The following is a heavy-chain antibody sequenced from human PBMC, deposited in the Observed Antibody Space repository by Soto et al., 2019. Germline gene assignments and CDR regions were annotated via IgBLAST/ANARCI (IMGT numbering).Heavy chain of an antibody. Sequence: KSSETLSLTCTVSGGSISSYYWSWIRQPPGKGLEWIGYIYYSGSTNYNPSLKSRVTISVDTSKNQFSLKLSSVTAADTAVYYCARRGSSSSFYYYYYYMDVWGKGTTVTVSS. V-gene: IGHV4-59*08. CDR1: GGSISSYY. CDR3: ARRGSSSSFYYYYYYMDV. CDR2: IYYSGST. D-gene: IGHD6-6*01. J-gene: IGHJ6*03.